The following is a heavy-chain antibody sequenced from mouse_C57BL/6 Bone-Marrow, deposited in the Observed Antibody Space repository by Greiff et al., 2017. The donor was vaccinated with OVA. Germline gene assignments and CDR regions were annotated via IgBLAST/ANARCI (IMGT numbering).Heavy chain of an antibody. Sequence: QVQLQQPGAELVKPGASVKLSCKASGYTFTSYWMQWVKQRPGQGLEWIGEIDPSDSYTNYNQKFKGKATLTVDTSSSTAYMQLSSLTSEDSAVYYCAYYYGLFDYWGKGTTLTVSS. D-gene: IGHD1-1*01. CDR3: AYYYGLFDY. CDR2: IDPSDSYT. J-gene: IGHJ2*01. V-gene: IGHV1-50*01. CDR1: GYTFTSYW.